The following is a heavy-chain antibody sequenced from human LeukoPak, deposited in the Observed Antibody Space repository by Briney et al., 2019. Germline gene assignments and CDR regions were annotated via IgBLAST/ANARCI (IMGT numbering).Heavy chain of an antibody. V-gene: IGHV3-21*01. D-gene: IGHD6-13*01. CDR3: ARVWWLGEQQLGFDY. J-gene: IGHJ4*02. Sequence: GGSLRLSCAASGFTFSSYSMNWVRQAPGKGLEWVSSISSSGTYIYYADSVKGRFTISRDNAKNSLYLQMNRLRAEDTAVYYCARVWWLGEQQLGFDYWGQGTLVTVSS. CDR1: GFTFSSYS. CDR2: ISSSGTYI.